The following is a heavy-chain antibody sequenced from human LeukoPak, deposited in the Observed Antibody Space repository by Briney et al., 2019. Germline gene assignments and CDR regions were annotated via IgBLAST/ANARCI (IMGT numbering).Heavy chain of an antibody. CDR2: INPNSGGT. J-gene: IGHJ3*01. V-gene: IGHV1-2*02. CDR3: ARDRKSSGWYAPGT. D-gene: IGHD6-19*01. CDR1: GYTFTGYY. Sequence: ASVKVSCKASGYTFTGYYMHWVRQAPGQGLEWMGWINPNSGGTNYAQKFQGRVTMTRDTSISTAYMELSRLRSDDTAVYYCARDRKSSGWYAPGTWGQGTMVTVSS.